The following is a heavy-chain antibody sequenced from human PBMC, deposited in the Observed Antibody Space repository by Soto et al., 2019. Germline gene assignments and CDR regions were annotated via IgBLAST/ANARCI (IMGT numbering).Heavy chain of an antibody. CDR2: IRNKANGYFT. D-gene: IGHD2-2*01. Sequence: EVQLVESGGGLVQPGGSLRLSCAASGFSFSDHYMDWVRRAPGKGLEWVGRIRNKANGYFTEYAASVQGRFTISRDDSKNSLYLQMNSLKTEDTAVYYCARSLLCISTGFYRAFDIWGQGTMVTVSS. CDR3: ARSLLCISTGFYRAFDI. J-gene: IGHJ3*02. V-gene: IGHV3-72*01. CDR1: GFSFSDHY.